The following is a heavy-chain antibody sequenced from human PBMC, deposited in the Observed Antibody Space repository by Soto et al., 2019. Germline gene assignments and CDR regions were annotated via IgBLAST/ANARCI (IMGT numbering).Heavy chain of an antibody. Sequence: QVQLVQSGAEVMKPGASVKVSCKASGDTSTSHYIHWVRQAPGQGPEWMGRIHPSGGGTTYAHDFQGRLVMTRETSTSTVYMDLSSLTSEDTAVYYCSSRVKGDFDVWGQGTTVIVS. D-gene: IGHD3-3*01. CDR2: IHPSGGGT. J-gene: IGHJ6*01. CDR1: GDTSTSHY. V-gene: IGHV1-46*03. CDR3: SSRVKGDFDV.